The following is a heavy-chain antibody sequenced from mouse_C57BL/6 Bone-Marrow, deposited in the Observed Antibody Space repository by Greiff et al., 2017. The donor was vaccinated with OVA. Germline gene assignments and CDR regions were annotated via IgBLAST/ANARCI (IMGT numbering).Heavy chain of an antibody. CDR1: GFTFTDYY. CDR2: IRNKANGYTT. J-gene: IGHJ3*01. V-gene: IGHV7-3*01. CDR3: ARSYPAWFAY. Sequence: EVKVVESGGGLVQPGGSLSLSCAASGFTFTDYYMSWVRQPPGKALEWLGFIRNKANGYTTEYSASVKGRFTISRDNSQSILYLQMNALRAEDSATYYGARSYPAWFAYWGQGTLVTVSA.